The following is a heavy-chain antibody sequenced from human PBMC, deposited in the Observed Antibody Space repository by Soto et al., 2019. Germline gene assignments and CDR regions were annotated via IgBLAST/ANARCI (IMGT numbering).Heavy chain of an antibody. CDR1: GFTFGDYA. V-gene: IGHV3-49*03. CDR2: IRSNTYGGTT. Sequence: EVQLVESGGDLVQPGRSLRLSCTTSGFTFGDYAMSWLRQAPGKGLEWIGYIRSNTYGGTTEYAASVKGRFTISRDDSKRVAHLQMNSLETEDTAVYFCARRKYLDYWGQGTLVTVSS. CDR3: ARRKYLDY. D-gene: IGHD6-6*01. J-gene: IGHJ4*02.